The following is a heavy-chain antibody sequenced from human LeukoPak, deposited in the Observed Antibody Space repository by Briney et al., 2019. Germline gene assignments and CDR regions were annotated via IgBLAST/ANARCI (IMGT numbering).Heavy chain of an antibody. D-gene: IGHD2-2*01. V-gene: IGHV5-51*01. CDR3: ARRHSSTSWYYYYYMDV. J-gene: IGHJ6*03. CDR1: GYSFTSYW. Sequence: GESLKISCKGSGYSFTSYWIGWVRQMPGKGLEWMGIIYPGDSDTRYSPSFQGQVTISADKSISTAYLQWSSLKASDTAMYYCARRHSSTSWYYYYYMDVWGKGTTVTVS. CDR2: IYPGDSDT.